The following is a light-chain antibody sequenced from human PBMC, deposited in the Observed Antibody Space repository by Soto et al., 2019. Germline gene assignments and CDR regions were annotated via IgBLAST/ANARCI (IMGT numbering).Light chain of an antibody. CDR1: QILGSS. J-gene: IGKJ1*01. V-gene: IGKV1-39*01. CDR2: AVS. CDR3: QQTHSFPWT. Sequence: DLQLTQSPLSLAASVIDIVSITWRASQILGSSLNWYQQRPGKAPKLLVFAVSSLPRGVPSRFGGSGSGTDFSLTIYSLQPEDFATYYCQQTHSFPWTFGQGTKVDI.